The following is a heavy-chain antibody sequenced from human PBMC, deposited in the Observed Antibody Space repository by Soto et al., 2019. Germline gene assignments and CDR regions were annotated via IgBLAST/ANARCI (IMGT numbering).Heavy chain of an antibody. D-gene: IGHD3-10*01. CDR3: ARDRFYGPGRYNYFDY. Sequence: APGQRLEWMGWINAGYGNTEYSQKFQGRVTITRDTSATTAYMELSSLRSEDTALYYCARDRFYGPGRYNYFDYWGQGTLVTVSS. V-gene: IGHV1-3*01. CDR2: INAGYGNT. J-gene: IGHJ4*02.